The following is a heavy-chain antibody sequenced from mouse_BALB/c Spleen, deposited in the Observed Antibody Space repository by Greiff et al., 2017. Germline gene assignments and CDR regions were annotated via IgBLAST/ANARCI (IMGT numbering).Heavy chain of an antibody. CDR2: INPGSGGT. V-gene: IGHV1-54*01. J-gene: IGHJ4*01. D-gene: IGHD1-2*01. Sequence: QVQLKESGAELVRPGTSVKVSCKASGYAFTNYLIEWVKQRPGQGLEWIGVINPGSGGTNYNEKFKGKATLTADQSSSTAYMQLSSLTSDDSAVYFCARSDSLLRVMDYWGQGTSVTVSS. CDR1: GYAFTNYL. CDR3: ARSDSLLRVMDY.